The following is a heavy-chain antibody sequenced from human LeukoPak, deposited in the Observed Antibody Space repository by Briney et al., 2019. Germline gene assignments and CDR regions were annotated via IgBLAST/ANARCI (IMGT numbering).Heavy chain of an antibody. Sequence: GGSLRLSCAASGFTFSSYAMHWVRQAPGKGLEWVAVISYDGSNKYYADSVKGRFTISRDNSKNTLYLQMNSLRAEDTAVYYCARLTYYYDSSGNNSDYWGQGTLVTVSS. V-gene: IGHV3-30-3*01. J-gene: IGHJ4*02. D-gene: IGHD3-22*01. CDR2: ISYDGSNK. CDR3: ARLTYYYDSSGNNSDY. CDR1: GFTFSSYA.